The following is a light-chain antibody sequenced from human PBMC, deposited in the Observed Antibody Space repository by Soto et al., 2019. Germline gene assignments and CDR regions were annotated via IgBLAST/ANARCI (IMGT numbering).Light chain of an antibody. CDR3: GTWDSSLNGMV. CDR1: SSNIGNNY. CDR2: DNN. J-gene: IGLJ2*01. Sequence: QSALTQPPSVSAAPGQRVTISCSGSSSNIGNNYVSWYRQLPGTAPKLLIYDNNRRPSGISDRFSGSKSGTSATLDITGLQTGDEADYYCGTWDSSLNGMVFGGGTKLTVL. V-gene: IGLV1-51*01.